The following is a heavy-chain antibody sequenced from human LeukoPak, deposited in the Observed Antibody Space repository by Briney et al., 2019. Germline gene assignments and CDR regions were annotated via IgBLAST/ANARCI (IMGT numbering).Heavy chain of an antibody. CDR1: GGSISSYY. CDR3: ARGRLGGSGSYYNVLDY. CDR2: ISYSGST. D-gene: IGHD3-10*01. V-gene: IGHV4-59*01. J-gene: IGHJ4*02. Sequence: SETLSLTCTVSGGSISSYYWSWIRQPPGKGLEWIGYISYSGSTNYNPSLKSRVTISVDTSRSQFSLKLSSVTAADTAVYYCARGRLGGSGSYYNVLDYWGQGTLVTVSS.